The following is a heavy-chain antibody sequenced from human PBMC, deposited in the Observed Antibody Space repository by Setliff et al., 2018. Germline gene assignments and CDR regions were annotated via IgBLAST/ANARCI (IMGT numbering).Heavy chain of an antibody. CDR3: TRGPGDYYGSGSYFFLRYFDY. CDR1: GFTFGDYA. J-gene: IGHJ4*02. V-gene: IGHV3-49*04. Sequence: PGGSLRLSCTASGFTFGDYAMSWVRQAPGKGLEWVGFIRSKAYGGTTEYAASVKGRFTISRDDSKSIAYLQMNSLKTEDTAVYYCTRGPGDYYGSGSYFFLRYFDYWGQGTLVTVSS. D-gene: IGHD3-10*01. CDR2: IRSKAYGGTT.